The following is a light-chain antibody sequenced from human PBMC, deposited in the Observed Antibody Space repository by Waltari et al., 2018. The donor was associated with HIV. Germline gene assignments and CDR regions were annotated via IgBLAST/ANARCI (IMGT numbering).Light chain of an antibody. CDR3: QAWDSGTAHVV. Sequence: SYELTQPPSVSVSPGQTASITCSGDKLGDKYACWYQQKPGQSPVLVIYQDRKRPSGIPERFSGSNSGNTATLTIGGTQAMDEADYDCQAWDSGTAHVVFGGGTKLTVL. CDR2: QDR. V-gene: IGLV3-1*01. J-gene: IGLJ2*01. CDR1: KLGDKY.